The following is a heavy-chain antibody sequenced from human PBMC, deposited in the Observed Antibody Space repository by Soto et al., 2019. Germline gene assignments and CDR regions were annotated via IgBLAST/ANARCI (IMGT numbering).Heavy chain of an antibody. CDR2: INAGNGNT. V-gene: IGHV1-3*01. D-gene: IGHD5-18*01. CDR1: GYTFTSYA. CDR3: ARTRGYSYGYVPGVGPGMDV. J-gene: IGHJ6*02. Sequence: GASVKVSCKASGYTFTSYAMHWVRQAPGQRLEWMGWINAGNGNTKYSQKFQGRVTITRDTSASTAYMELSSLRSEDTAVYYCARTRGYSYGYVPGVGPGMDVWGQGTTVTVS.